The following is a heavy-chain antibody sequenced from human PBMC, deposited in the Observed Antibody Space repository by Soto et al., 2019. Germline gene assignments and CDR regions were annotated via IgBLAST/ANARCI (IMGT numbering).Heavy chain of an antibody. D-gene: IGHD2-2*01. CDR3: ARDPRLVVPAAMGSSWFDP. V-gene: IGHV1-18*01. J-gene: IGHJ5*02. CDR2: ISAYNGNT. Sequence: ASVKVSCKASGYTFTSYGISWVRQAPGQGLEWVGWISAYNGNTNYAQKLQGRVTMTTDTSTSTAYMELRSLRSDDTAVYYCARDPRLVVPAAMGSSWFDPWGLG. CDR1: GYTFTSYG.